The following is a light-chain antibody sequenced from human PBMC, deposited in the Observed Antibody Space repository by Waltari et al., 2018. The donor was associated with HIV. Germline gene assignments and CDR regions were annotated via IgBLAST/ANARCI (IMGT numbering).Light chain of an antibody. V-gene: IGLV1-44*01. CDR3: AAWDDSLNGWV. CDR1: SSNIGSNT. Sequence: QSVLTQPPSASGPPGQRVTIPCSGTSSNIGSNTVTWYQQLPGTAPKLLIYSNNPRPSGVPDRFSGSKSGTSASLAISGLQSEDEADYYCAAWDDSLNGWVFGGGTKLTVL. CDR2: SNN. J-gene: IGLJ3*02.